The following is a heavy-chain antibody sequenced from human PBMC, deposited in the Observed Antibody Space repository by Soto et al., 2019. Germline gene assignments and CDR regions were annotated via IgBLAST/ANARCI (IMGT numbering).Heavy chain of an antibody. CDR3: AREDYDILTGNYGMDV. J-gene: IGHJ6*02. CDR2: IIPILGIA. D-gene: IGHD3-9*01. Sequence: GASVKVSCKTSGGTFSSYAISWVRQAPGQGLEWMGRIIPILGIANYAQKFQGRVTITADKSTSTAYMELSSLRSEDTAVYYCAREDYDILTGNYGMDVWGQGTTVTVSS. CDR1: GGTFSSYA. V-gene: IGHV1-69*04.